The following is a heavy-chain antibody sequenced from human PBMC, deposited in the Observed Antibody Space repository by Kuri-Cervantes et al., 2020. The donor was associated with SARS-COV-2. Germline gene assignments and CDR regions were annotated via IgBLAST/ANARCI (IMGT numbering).Heavy chain of an antibody. J-gene: IGHJ5*02. Sequence: SETPSLTCAVSGSSISSGYYWGWIRPPPGKGLEWIGGIYHSGRTCYNPSLKSRVTISVDTSKHQFSLKLSSVTAADTAVYYCARGIVVVPAAIRGELYNWFDPWGQGTLVTVSS. CDR1: GSSISSGYY. CDR2: IYHSGRT. V-gene: IGHV4-38-2*01. CDR3: ARGIVVVPAAIRGELYNWFDP. D-gene: IGHD2-2*02.